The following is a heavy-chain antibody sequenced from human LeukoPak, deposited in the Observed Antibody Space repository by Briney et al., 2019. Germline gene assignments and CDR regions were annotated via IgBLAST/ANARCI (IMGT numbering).Heavy chain of an antibody. CDR3: AKDPLRITTPGRYGMDV. V-gene: IGHV3-30*18. CDR2: ISYDGSNK. D-gene: IGHD3-3*01. Sequence: GGSLRLSCVASGFTFSSYGMHWVRQAPGKGLEWVAVISYDGSNKYYADSVKGRFTISRDNSKNTLYLQMNSLRAEDTAVYYCAKDPLRITTPGRYGMDVWGQGTTVTVSS. J-gene: IGHJ6*02. CDR1: GFTFSSYG.